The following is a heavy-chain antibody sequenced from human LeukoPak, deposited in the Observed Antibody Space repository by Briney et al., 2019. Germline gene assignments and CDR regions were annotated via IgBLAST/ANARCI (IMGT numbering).Heavy chain of an antibody. CDR3: AKDLACYYYYMDV. Sequence: GGSLRLSCAASGFTFSGYGTHWVRQSPGKGLEWVAFIRYDESNKYYVDSVRGRFTVSRDNPKNTLYLQMNSLRPEDTAVYYCAKDLACYYYYMDVWGEGTTVTVSS. J-gene: IGHJ6*03. CDR1: GFTFSGYG. V-gene: IGHV3-30*02. CDR2: IRYDESNK.